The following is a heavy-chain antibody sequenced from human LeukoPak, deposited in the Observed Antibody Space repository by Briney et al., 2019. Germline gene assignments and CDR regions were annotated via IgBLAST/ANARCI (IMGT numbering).Heavy chain of an antibody. J-gene: IGHJ6*02. CDR2: TSYDGNNK. CDR3: AKDGTHYDLLTGYLYNYYYGMDV. V-gene: IGHV3-30*18. D-gene: IGHD3-9*01. Sequence: PGGSLRLSCAASGFTSGSYGMHWVRQAPGKGLEWVAVTSYDGNNKYYADSVKGRFTISRDNSKNRLYLQMNSLRAEDTAFYYCAKDGTHYDLLTGYLYNYYYGMDVWGQGTTVTVSS. CDR1: GFTSGSYG.